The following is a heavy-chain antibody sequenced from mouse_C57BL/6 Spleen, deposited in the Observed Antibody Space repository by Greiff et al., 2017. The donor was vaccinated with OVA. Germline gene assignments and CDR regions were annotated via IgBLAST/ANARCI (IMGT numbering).Heavy chain of an antibody. CDR3: ARSPFNYYYAMDY. V-gene: IGHV1-59*01. D-gene: IGHD1-3*01. Sequence: QVQLQQPGAELVRPGTSVKLSCKASGYTFTSYWMHWVKQRPGQGLEWIGVIDPSDSYTNYNQKFKGKATLTVDTSSSTAYMQLSSLTSEDSAVYYCARSPFNYYYAMDYWGQGTSVTVSS. CDR2: IDPSDSYT. J-gene: IGHJ4*01. CDR1: GYTFTSYW.